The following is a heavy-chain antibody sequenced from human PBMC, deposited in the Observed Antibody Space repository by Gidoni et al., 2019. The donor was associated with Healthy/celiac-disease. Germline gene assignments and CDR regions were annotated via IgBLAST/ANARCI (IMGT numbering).Heavy chain of an antibody. CDR3: ARDPLGGYSSGWYYFDY. D-gene: IGHD6-19*01. CDR2: INPILGTA. Sequence: VQLLQSGAQVKKPGSSVKLCCQASGGSFRSHGISWVRQAPGQGPGWMGGINPILGTANYAQKFQGRVTITADESTSTAYMELGSLRSEDTAVYYCARDPLGGYSSGWYYFDYWGQGTLVTVSS. CDR1: GGSFRSHG. V-gene: IGHV1-69*01. J-gene: IGHJ4*02.